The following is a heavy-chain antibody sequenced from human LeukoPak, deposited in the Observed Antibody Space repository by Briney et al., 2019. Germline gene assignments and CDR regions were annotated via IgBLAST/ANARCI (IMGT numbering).Heavy chain of an antibody. D-gene: IGHD3-22*01. V-gene: IGHV3-23*01. CDR1: GFTFNNYA. Sequence: PGGSLRLSCAASGFTFNNYAMSWVRQAPGKGLEWVSAISSSGDITFYADSVKGRFIISRDNSRYTLYLQMNSLRAEDAAVYYCAKDRPNYYESNGHYYRRNGDYWGQGTLVTVSS. CDR2: ISSSGDIT. CDR3: AKDRPNYYESNGHYYRRNGDY. J-gene: IGHJ4*02.